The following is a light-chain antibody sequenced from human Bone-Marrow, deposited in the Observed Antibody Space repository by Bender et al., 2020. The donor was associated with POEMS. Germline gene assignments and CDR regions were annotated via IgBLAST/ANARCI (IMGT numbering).Light chain of an antibody. Sequence: QSVLTQPPSASGTPGQRVTISCSGGSSNIGAHAVNWYQHLPGTAPKLLIYSSHRRPSEVPDRFSGSRSGTSASLAISGGEAEDEADYYCAVWDDSLNGWVFGGGTKLTVL. CDR1: SSNIGAHA. J-gene: IGLJ3*02. CDR2: SSH. V-gene: IGLV1-44*01. CDR3: AVWDDSLNGWV.